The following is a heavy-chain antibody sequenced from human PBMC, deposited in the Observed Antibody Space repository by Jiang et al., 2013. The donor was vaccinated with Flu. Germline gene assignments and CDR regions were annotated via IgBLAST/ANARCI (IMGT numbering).Heavy chain of an antibody. Sequence: GAEVKKPGESLRISCKGSGYRFTDYWIGWVRQMPGKGLEWMGIIWPGDSETKYSPSFQGQVTISADKSISTAYLQWSSLKASDTAMYYCARRSLVLLGDCGMDVWGQGTTVTVSS. CDR1: GYRFTDYW. V-gene: IGHV5-51*01. D-gene: IGHD1-26*01. CDR3: ARRSLVLLGDCGMDV. J-gene: IGHJ6*02. CDR2: IWPGDSET.